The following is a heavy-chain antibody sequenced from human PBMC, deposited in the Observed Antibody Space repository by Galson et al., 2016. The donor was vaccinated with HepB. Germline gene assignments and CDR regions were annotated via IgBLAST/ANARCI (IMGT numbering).Heavy chain of an antibody. D-gene: IGHD1-26*01. Sequence: TLSLTCTVSGDSVTSYTYYWSWIRQHPVKGLEWIGYIYYSGTTTYNPSLESRISMSVDISKNQFSLRLSSVTAADTAVYFCVRDVGNSGWFDPWGQGTLVSVSS. CDR2: IYYSGTT. J-gene: IGHJ5*02. CDR1: GDSVTSYTYY. V-gene: IGHV4-31*03. CDR3: VRDVGNSGWFDP.